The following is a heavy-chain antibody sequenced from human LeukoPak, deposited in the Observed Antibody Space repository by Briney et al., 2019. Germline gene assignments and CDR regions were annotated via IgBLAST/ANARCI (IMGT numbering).Heavy chain of an antibody. CDR3: ARHARELAAIAFGDY. J-gene: IGHJ4*02. CDR2: IYYSGSI. V-gene: IGHV4-39*01. D-gene: IGHD1-26*01. CDR1: GGSISSGTFC. Sequence: SETLSLTCTVSGGSISSGTFCWGWLRQSPGKGLEWVGSIYYSGSIYYTPSLKSRVTISVDTSKTQFSLRLSSVIAADTGVYYCARHARELAAIAFGDYWGQGTLVTVSS.